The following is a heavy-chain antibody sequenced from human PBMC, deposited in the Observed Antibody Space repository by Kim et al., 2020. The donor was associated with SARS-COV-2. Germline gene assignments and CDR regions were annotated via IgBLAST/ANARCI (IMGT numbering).Heavy chain of an antibody. Sequence: ASVKVSCKASGYTFTSYYMHWVRQAPGQGLEWMGIINPSGGSTSYAQKFQGRVTMTRDTSTSTVYMELSSLRSEDTAVYYCASSRGIAAAGTGYYYYYGMDVWGQGTTVTVSS. CDR2: INPSGGST. J-gene: IGHJ6*02. V-gene: IGHV1-46*01. CDR1: GYTFTSYY. CDR3: ASSRGIAAAGTGYYYYYGMDV. D-gene: IGHD6-13*01.